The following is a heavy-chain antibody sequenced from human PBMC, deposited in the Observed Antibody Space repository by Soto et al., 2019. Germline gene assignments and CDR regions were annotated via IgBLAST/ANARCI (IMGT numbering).Heavy chain of an antibody. V-gene: IGHV1-24*01. J-gene: IGHJ4*02. CDR2: FDPEDGET. D-gene: IGHD3-10*01. Sequence: ASVKVSCKVSGYTLNELSMHWVRQAPGKGLEWMGGFDPEDGETVYAQKFQGRVTMTEDTSTDTANVELSSLRSEDTAVYYCATGGPAGAFDYWGQGTLVTVSS. CDR3: ATGGPAGAFDY. CDR1: GYTLNELS.